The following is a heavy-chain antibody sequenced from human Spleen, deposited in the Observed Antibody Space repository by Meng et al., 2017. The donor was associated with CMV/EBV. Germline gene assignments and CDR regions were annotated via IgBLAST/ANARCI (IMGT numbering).Heavy chain of an antibody. J-gene: IGHJ4*02. Sequence: GESLKISCAASGFPFSDYWMSWVRQAPGKGLEWVANLRSDGTEKYYVDSVKGRFTISRDNARTSLYLQMNSLRPEDTAMYYCARGGSAVINRKFDYWGQGTLVTVSS. CDR3: ARGGSAVINRKFDY. D-gene: IGHD6-19*01. V-gene: IGHV3-7*01. CDR1: GFPFSDYW. CDR2: LRSDGTEK.